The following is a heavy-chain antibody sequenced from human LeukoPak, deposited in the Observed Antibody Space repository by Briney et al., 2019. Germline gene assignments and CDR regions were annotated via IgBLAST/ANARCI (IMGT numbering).Heavy chain of an antibody. CDR3: ARGRWRGPGPLRFLEWLNGAFDI. CDR2: INHSGST. CDR1: GGSISGYY. J-gene: IGHJ3*02. D-gene: IGHD3-3*01. V-gene: IGHV4-34*01. Sequence: SETLSLTCTVSGGSISGYYWSWIRQPPGKGLEWIGEINHSGSTNYNPSLKSRVTISVDTSKNQFSLKLSSVTAADTAVYYCARGRWRGPGPLRFLEWLNGAFDIWGQGTMVTVSS.